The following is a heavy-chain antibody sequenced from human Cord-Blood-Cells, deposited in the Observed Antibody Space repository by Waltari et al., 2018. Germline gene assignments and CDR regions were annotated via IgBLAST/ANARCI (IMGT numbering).Heavy chain of an antibody. D-gene: IGHD3-22*01. CDR1: GESFTSYG. J-gene: IGHJ4*02. Sequence: EVQLVQSGAEVKKPVESQKTSCRGSGESFTSYGNGWGRRMLGKGLEWRGIIYPGDSDTRYSPSFQGQVTISADKSISTAYLQWSSLKASDTAMYYCAKTYYYDSSGYYPYFDYWGQGTLVTVSS. V-gene: IGHV5-51*01. CDR2: IYPGDSDT. CDR3: AKTYYYDSSGYYPYFDY.